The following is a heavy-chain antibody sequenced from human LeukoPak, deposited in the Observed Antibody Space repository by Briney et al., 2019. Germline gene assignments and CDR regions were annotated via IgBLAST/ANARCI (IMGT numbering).Heavy chain of an antibody. D-gene: IGHD5-18*01. CDR2: INTNTGNP. CDR3: ARRGYSYGFLDAFDI. Sequence: ASVKVSCKASGYTFTSYAMNWVRQAPGQGLEWMGWINTNTGNPTYAQGFTGRFVFSLDTSVSTAYLQISSLKAEDTAVYYCARRGYSYGFLDAFDIWGQGTMVTVSS. CDR1: GYTFTSYA. V-gene: IGHV7-4-1*02. J-gene: IGHJ3*02.